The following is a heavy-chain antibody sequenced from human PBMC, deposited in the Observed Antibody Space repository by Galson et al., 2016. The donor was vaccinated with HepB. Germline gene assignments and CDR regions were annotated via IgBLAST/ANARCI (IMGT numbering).Heavy chain of an antibody. CDR3: ARDRYYYGSGDTFDH. D-gene: IGHD3-10*01. CDR1: GFSFSDYN. J-gene: IGHJ5*02. CDR2: ISTRSSYK. V-gene: IGHV3-21*01. Sequence: SLRLSCAASGFSFSDYNFHWVRQAPGKGLEWVSSISTRSSYKYYADSVKGRFTISRDDAKNSLYLQMNSLRAEDTAVYFCARDRYYYGSGDTFDHWGQGTLVTVSS.